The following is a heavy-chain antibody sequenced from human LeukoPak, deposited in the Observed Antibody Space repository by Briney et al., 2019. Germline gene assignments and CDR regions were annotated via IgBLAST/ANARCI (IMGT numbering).Heavy chain of an antibody. V-gene: IGHV1-18*01. CDR3: AREWRD. Sequence: ASVKVSCKASGYTFTSYGISWVRQAPGQALEWMGWISGYNGNTNYAQKLQGRVTITADESTSTAYMELSSLRSEDTAVYYCAREWRDWGQGTLVTVSS. CDR2: ISGYNGNT. J-gene: IGHJ4*02. D-gene: IGHD5-24*01. CDR1: GYTFTSYG.